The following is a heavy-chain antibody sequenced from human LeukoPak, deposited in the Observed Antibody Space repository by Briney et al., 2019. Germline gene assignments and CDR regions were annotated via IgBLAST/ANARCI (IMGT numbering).Heavy chain of an antibody. CDR1: GFTFSSYW. CDR3: ARWGYYYDQQTAFDI. V-gene: IGHV3-7*03. J-gene: IGHJ3*02. CDR2: IRQDGSEK. Sequence: PGGSLRLSCAASGFTFSSYWMSWVRQAPGKGLEWVANIRQDGSEKYYVDSVKGRFTISRDNAKNSLYLQMNSLRAEDTALYYCARWGYYYDQQTAFDIWGQGTMVTVSS. D-gene: IGHD3-22*01.